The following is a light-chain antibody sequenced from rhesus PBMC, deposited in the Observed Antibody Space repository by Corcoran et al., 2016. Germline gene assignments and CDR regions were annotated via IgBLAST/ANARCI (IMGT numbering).Light chain of an antibody. CDR3: QKYSTLPFT. V-gene: IGKV3-53*02. Sequence: QVILTQSPATLSLSPGERATLSCRASQSVSSYLAWYQQKPGQAPKLHIYGASSRATGIPDRFRGSGSGTEFTPTISSLEPEDFAVYYCQKYSTLPFTFGPGTKLDIK. CDR2: GAS. J-gene: IGKJ3*01. CDR1: QSVSSY.